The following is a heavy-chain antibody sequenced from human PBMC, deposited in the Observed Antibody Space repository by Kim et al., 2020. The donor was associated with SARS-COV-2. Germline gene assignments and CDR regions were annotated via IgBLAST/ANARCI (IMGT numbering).Heavy chain of an antibody. V-gene: IGHV4-39*01. J-gene: IGHJ3*02. D-gene: IGHD3-22*01. CDR2: IYYSGST. Sequence: SETLSLTCTVSGGSISSSSYYWGWIRQPPGKGLEWIGSIYYSGSTYYNPSLKSRVTISVDTSKNQFSLKLSSVTAADTAVYYCARHSPYYYDSSGYYSGAFDIWGQGTMVTVSS. CDR1: GGSISSSSYY. CDR3: ARHSPYYYDSSGYYSGAFDI.